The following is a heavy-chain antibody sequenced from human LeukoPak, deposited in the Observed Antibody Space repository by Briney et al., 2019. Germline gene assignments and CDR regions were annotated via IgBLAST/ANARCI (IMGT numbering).Heavy chain of an antibody. V-gene: IGHV4-30-4*08. J-gene: IGHJ3*02. CDR1: GGSISSGDYY. CDR3: ARDYSSSWYGAFDI. CDR2: IYYSGST. Sequence: PSETLSLTXTVSGGSISSGDYYWSWIRQPPGKGLEWIGYIYYSGSTYYNPSLKSRVTISVDTSKNQFSLKLSSVTAADTAVYYCARDYSSSWYGAFDIWGQGTMVTVSS. D-gene: IGHD6-13*01.